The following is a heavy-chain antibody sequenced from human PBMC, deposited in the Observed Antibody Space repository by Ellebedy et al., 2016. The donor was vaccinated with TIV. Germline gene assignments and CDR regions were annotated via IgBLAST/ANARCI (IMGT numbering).Heavy chain of an antibody. Sequence: GGSLRLXXAASGFQFLSQAMNWVRQAPEKGLEWVSTISGSGGSKYYSDSVKGRFTVSRDNSKNTLYLQMNSLRVEDTAAYYCAKGRRIAAAGTDRYYYYGMDVWGQGTTVTVSS. CDR2: ISGSGGSK. CDR1: GFQFLSQA. V-gene: IGHV3-23*01. CDR3: AKGRRIAAAGTDRYYYYGMDV. J-gene: IGHJ6*02. D-gene: IGHD6-13*01.